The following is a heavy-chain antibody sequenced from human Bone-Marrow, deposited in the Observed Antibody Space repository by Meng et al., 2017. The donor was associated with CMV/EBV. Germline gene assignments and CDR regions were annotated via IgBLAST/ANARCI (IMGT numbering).Heavy chain of an antibody. CDR1: GFTFSDYY. V-gene: IGHV3-11*01. CDR3: ARQVLGTYYFDY. D-gene: IGHD3-16*01. Sequence: SCEASGFTFSDYYMNWIRQAPGKGLEWVSYISRGANVIYYADSVKGRFTISRDNAKNSLYLQLNSLRAEDTAVYYCARQVLGTYYFDYWGQGTLVTVSS. CDR2: ISRGANVI. J-gene: IGHJ4*02.